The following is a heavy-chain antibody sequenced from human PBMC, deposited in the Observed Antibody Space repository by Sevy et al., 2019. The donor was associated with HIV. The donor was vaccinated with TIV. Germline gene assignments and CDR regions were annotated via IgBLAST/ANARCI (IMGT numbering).Heavy chain of an antibody. J-gene: IGHJ3*02. CDR1: GGSFSGYY. CDR2: INHSGST. D-gene: IGHD2-2*01. CDR3: ARHCSSSSCSHAFDI. Sequence: SETLSLTCAVYGGSFSGYYWSWIRQPPGKGLEWVGEINHSGSTNYNPSLKSRGTISVDTSNNQFSLKLSSVTAADTAVYYCARHCSSSSCSHAFDIWGQGTMVTVSS. V-gene: IGHV4-34*01.